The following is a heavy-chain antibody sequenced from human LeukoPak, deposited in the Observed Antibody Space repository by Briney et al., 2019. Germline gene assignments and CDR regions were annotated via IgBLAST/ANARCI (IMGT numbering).Heavy chain of an antibody. CDR2: ISTYNGDT. CDR1: GYPFTTYG. D-gene: IGHD3-9*01. V-gene: IGHV1-18*01. CDR3: AREWWGYDVLTSDNWFDP. J-gene: IGHJ5*02. Sequence: ASVKVSCKASGYPFTTYGIDWVRQAPGQGLEWMGWISTYNGDTNYAQKFQGRVTMTTDTSTNTAYIELRSLTSDDTAVYYCAREWWGYDVLTSDNWFDPWGQGTLVIVSS.